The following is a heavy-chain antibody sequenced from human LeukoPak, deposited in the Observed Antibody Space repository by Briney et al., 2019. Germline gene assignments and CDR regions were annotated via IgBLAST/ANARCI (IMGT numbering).Heavy chain of an antibody. V-gene: IGHV4-39*07. CDR3: ARKGYTIGSFDY. Sequence: SETLSLTCTVSGVSISSSDYYWGWIRQPPGKGLEGIGSIYYSGSTYYNPSLKSRVTLSVDTSKNQFSLKLISVTAADTAVYYCARKGYTIGSFDYWGQGTLVTVSS. CDR2: IYYSGST. J-gene: IGHJ4*02. CDR1: GVSISSSDYY. D-gene: IGHD5-18*01.